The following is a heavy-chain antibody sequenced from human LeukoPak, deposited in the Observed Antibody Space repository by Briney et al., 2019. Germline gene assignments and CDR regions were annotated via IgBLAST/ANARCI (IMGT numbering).Heavy chain of an antibody. CDR3: ARENIIGGITDGEDY. V-gene: IGHV1-2*02. D-gene: IGHD3-16*01. Sequence: GGAVKVSCKASGYTFTDRYIHWVRQAPGQGLEWMGWINPDSGDTYYTQKFQGRITMTRDTSISTVYMELTRLTSDDTAVYYCARENIIGGITDGEDYWGRGTLVAVSS. CDR2: INPDSGDT. J-gene: IGHJ4*02. CDR1: GYTFTDRY.